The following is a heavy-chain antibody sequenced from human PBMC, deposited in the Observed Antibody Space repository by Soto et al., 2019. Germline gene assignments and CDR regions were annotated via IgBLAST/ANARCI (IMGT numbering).Heavy chain of an antibody. CDR1: GYTFISYY. CDR3: ARGSPCSSRLGCLDP. CDR2: INPRDGAA. V-gene: IGHV1-46*01. J-gene: IGHJ5*02. Sequence: ASVKVSCKTSGYTFISYYVHWVRQAPVHGLEYMGMINPRDGAAMYAQNFQGRVTVTRDMSKSTVDMELTGLRSEDTAVYYCARGSPCSSRLGCLDPWGQRTQVTVSS. D-gene: IGHD2-2*01.